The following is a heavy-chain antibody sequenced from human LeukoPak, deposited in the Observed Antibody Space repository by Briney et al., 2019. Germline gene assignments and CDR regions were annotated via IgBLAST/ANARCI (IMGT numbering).Heavy chain of an antibody. V-gene: IGHV4-59*01. D-gene: IGHD1-26*01. CDR3: ARALIVGATSAFDI. CDR1: GGSISSYY. Sequence: PSETLSLTCTVSGGSISSYYWSWIRQPPGKGLEWIGYIYYSGSTNYNPSLKSRVTISVDTSKNQFSLKLSSVTAADTAVYYCARALIVGATSAFDIWGQGTMVTVSS. CDR2: IYYSGST. J-gene: IGHJ3*02.